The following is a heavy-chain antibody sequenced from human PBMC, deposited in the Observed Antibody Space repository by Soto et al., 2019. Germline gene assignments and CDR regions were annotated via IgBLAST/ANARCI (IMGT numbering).Heavy chain of an antibody. D-gene: IGHD6-13*01. V-gene: IGHV6-1*01. CDR3: ARSGAGMAAAGQARYQYYCYCYGMNV. J-gene: IGHJ6*01. CDR1: GDSVSSNSAA. Sequence: SQTLSLTCAISGDSVSSNSAAWNWIRQSPSRGLEWLGRTYYRSKWYNDYAVSVKSRITINPDTSKNQFSLQLNSVTPEDTAVYYCARSGAGMAAAGQARYQYYCYCYGMNVWGQGTTLTGSS. CDR2: TYYRSKWYN.